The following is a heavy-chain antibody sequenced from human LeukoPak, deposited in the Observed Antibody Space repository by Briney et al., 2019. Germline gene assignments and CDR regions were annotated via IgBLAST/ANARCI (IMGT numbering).Heavy chain of an antibody. CDR3: ARALYCSASSCYSGPDY. V-gene: IGHV3-74*01. Sequence: GGSLRLSCAASGFTFSSYWMHWVRQAPGKGLVWVPRINSDGSSTTYADSVKGRFTISRDNAKNTLYLQMNSLRAEDTAVYYCARALYCSASSCYSGPDYWGQGTLVTVSS. D-gene: IGHD2-15*01. J-gene: IGHJ4*02. CDR2: INSDGSST. CDR1: GFTFSSYW.